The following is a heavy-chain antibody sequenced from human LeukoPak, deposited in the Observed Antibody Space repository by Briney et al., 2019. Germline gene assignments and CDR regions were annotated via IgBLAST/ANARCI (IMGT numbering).Heavy chain of an antibody. V-gene: IGHV5-51*01. CDR1: GYSFASYW. CDR2: IYPGDSDT. CDR3: ARPSLSGWYYFDY. D-gene: IGHD6-19*01. J-gene: IGHJ4*02. Sequence: GESLKISCKGSGYSFASYWIGWVRQLPGKGLEWMGIIYPGDSDTRYSPSFQGQVTISADKSISTAYLQWSSLQASDTAMYYCARPSLSGWYYFDYGGQGTLVTVSS.